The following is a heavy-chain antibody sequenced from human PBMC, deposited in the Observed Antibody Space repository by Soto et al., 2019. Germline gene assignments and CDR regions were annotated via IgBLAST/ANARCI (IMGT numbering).Heavy chain of an antibody. J-gene: IGHJ3*02. CDR3: ARDLRQLLRDHDAFDI. CDR1: GGSISSGDYY. CDR2: IYYSGST. V-gene: IGHV4-30-4*01. D-gene: IGHD6-6*01. Sequence: QVQLQESGPGLVKPSQTLSLTCTVSGGSISSGDYYWSWIRQPPGKGLEWIGYIYYSGSTYYNPSLKSRVTISVDTSKNQFSLKLSSVTAADTAVYYCARDLRQLLRDHDAFDIWGQGTMVTVSS.